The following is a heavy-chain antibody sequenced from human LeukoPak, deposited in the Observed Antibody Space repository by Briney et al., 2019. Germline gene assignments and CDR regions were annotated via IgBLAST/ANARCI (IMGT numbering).Heavy chain of an antibody. CDR2: ISYDGSNK. V-gene: IGHV3-30-3*01. CDR3: ARGHSLPGGDY. D-gene: IGHD3-10*01. Sequence: GRSLRLSCAASGFTFSSYAMHWVRQAPGKGLEWVAVISYDGSNKYYADSVKGRFTISRDNSKNTLYLQMNSLRAEDTAVYYCARGHSLPGGDYWGQGTLVTVSS. CDR1: GFTFSSYA. J-gene: IGHJ4*02.